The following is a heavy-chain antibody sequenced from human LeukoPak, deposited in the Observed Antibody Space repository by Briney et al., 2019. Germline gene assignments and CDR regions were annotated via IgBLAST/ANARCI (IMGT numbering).Heavy chain of an antibody. CDR1: GFTFSNYW. CDR3: TRGGVDY. CDR2: INSDGSTT. V-gene: IGHV3-74*01. D-gene: IGHD3-10*01. Sequence: GGSLRLSCAASGFTFSNYWMHWVRQAPGKGLVWVSRINSDGSTTTYADSVKGRFTISRDNAKNTLYLQMNSLRAEDTAVYFCTRGGVDYWGQGTLVTVSS. J-gene: IGHJ4*02.